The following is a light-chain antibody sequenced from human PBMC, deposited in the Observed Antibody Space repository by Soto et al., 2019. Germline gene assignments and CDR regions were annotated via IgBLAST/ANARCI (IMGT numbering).Light chain of an antibody. J-gene: IGKJ5*01. CDR2: AAS. V-gene: IGKV1-12*01. CDR3: QQAYSFPIT. Sequence: DIQMTQSPSSVSASVGDRVTITCRARQGISSWLAWYQQKPGKAPKFLIYAASTLQSGVPSRFSGSASGKEFTLTISNLQPEDCATYYCQQAYSFPITVGQGTRLEIK. CDR1: QGISSW.